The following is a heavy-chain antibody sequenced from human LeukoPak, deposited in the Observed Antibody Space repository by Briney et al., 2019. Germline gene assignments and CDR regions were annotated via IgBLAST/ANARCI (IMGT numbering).Heavy chain of an antibody. Sequence: GGSLRLSCAASGFTFSSFWMSWVRQAPGKGLEWVANIKPDGGDKHYVDSVKGRFTVSRDNDKNTVYLQMNSLRAEDTAVYFCARDRFTRSYSGFDAFDFWGQGTMVTVSS. J-gene: IGHJ3*01. V-gene: IGHV3-7*01. D-gene: IGHD6-19*01. CDR1: GFTFSSFW. CDR3: ARDRFTRSYSGFDAFDF. CDR2: IKPDGGDK.